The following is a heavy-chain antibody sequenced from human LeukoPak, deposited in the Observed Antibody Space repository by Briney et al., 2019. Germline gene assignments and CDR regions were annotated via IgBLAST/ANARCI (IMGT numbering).Heavy chain of an antibody. J-gene: IGHJ4*02. CDR2: IYYSGST. D-gene: IGHD6-13*01. CDR1: GGSISSSSYY. CDR3: ARQARGDSSSFDY. V-gene: IGHV4-39*01. Sequence: SETLSLTCTVSGGSISSSSYYWGWIRQPPGKGLGWIGSIYYSGSTYYNPSLKSRVTISVDTSKNQFSLKLSSVTAADTAVYYCARQARGDSSSFDYWGQGTLVTVSS.